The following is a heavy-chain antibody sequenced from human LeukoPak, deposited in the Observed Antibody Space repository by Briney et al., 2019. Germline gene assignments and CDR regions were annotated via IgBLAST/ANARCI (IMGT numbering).Heavy chain of an antibody. J-gene: IGHJ5*02. D-gene: IGHD6-19*01. CDR3: ARSGSGWFDR. CDR2: ISSSDNYT. CDR1: GFTFSDYY. V-gene: IGHV3-11*06. Sequence: PGGSLRLSCAGSGFTFSDYYMSWIRQAPGKGLECVSYISSSDNYTKYADSVKGRFTISRDNSKNTVYLQMNSLRVEDTAIYYCARSGSGWFDRWGQGTLVTVSS.